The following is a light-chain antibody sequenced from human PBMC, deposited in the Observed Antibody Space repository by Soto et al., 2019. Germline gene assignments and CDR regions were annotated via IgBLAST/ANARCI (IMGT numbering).Light chain of an antibody. CDR1: QSVSSN. CDR2: GAS. V-gene: IGKV3-15*01. CDR3: QQYNNWPPMFT. J-gene: IGKJ2*01. Sequence: EIVMTQSPATLSVSPGERATLSCRASQSVSSNLAWYQQKPGQAPRLLIYGASTRATGIPARFSGSGAWTEFTLTISSLQSEDVAVYYCQQYNNWPPMFTFGQGTKLEIK.